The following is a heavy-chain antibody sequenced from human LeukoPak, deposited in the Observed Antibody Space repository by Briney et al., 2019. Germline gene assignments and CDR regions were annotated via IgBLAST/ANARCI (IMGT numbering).Heavy chain of an antibody. Sequence: ASVKVSCKASGYTFTNYYIHWVRQAPGQGLEWMGLINPGGDNTDYAQNFQGRVTMTTDTSTSTAYMELRSLRSDDTAVYYCARKMLWFGGERSAFYYYMDVWGKGTTVTVSS. V-gene: IGHV1-46*01. CDR1: GYTFTNYY. D-gene: IGHD3-10*01. J-gene: IGHJ6*03. CDR3: ARKMLWFGGERSAFYYYMDV. CDR2: INPGGDNT.